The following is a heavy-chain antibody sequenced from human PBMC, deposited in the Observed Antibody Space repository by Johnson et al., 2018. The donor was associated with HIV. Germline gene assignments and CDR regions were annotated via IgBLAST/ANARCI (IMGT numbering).Heavy chain of an antibody. CDR3: ARAGYLDAFDI. CDR2: IYSGGRT. CDR1: AFTFSSYG. D-gene: IGHD5-18*01. J-gene: IGHJ3*02. V-gene: IGHV3-NL1*01. Sequence: QVQLVESGGGVVQPGGSLRLSCAASAFTFSSYGMHWVRQAPGTGLEWVSVIYSGGRTYYADSVKCRFTISSENSKNTLYLQMNSLRAEDTAVYYCARAGYLDAFDIWGQGTMVNVSS.